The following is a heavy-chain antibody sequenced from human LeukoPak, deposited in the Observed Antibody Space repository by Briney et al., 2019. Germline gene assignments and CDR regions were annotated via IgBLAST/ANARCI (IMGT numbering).Heavy chain of an antibody. CDR1: GFTFSSYS. D-gene: IGHD3-3*01. Sequence: GGPLRLSCAASGFTFSSYSMNWVRQAPGKGLEWVSSISSSSSYIYYADSVKGRFTISRDNAKNSLYLQMNSLRAEDTAVYYCARGNDFWSGYYFDYWGQGALVTVSS. V-gene: IGHV3-21*01. J-gene: IGHJ4*02. CDR3: ARGNDFWSGYYFDY. CDR2: ISSSSSYI.